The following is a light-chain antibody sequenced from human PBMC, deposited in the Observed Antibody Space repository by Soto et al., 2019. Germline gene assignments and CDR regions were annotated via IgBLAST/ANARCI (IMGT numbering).Light chain of an antibody. V-gene: IGLV2-23*02. CDR2: EAT. CDR3: CSYARSSTVV. J-gene: IGLJ2*01. Sequence: QSVLTQPASVSGSPGQSITISCTGTSSDVGGFNLVSWYQQHPGKDPKLIIYEATKRPSGVSNRFSCSTSGNTASMTISGLQAEDEADYFCCSYARSSTVVFGGGTKLTVL. CDR1: SSDVGGFNL.